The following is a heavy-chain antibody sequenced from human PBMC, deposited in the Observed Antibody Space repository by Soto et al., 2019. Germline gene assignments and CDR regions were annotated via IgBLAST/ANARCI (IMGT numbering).Heavy chain of an antibody. D-gene: IGHD3-9*01. Sequence: GESLKISCNGSGFGFDITWLAWLRQVPGKGLEWVGIIYPGDSDTRYSPSLEGRVTLSVDKSITTASLHWTSLKESDTATYYCEKFQSYFDRTGYLDAWGQGTPVTVSS. J-gene: IGHJ5*02. CDR2: IYPGDSDT. CDR3: EKFQSYFDRTGYLDA. V-gene: IGHV5-51*01. CDR1: GFGFDITW.